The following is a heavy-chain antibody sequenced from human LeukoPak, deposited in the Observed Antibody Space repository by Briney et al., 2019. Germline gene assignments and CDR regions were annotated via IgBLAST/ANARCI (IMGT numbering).Heavy chain of an antibody. CDR3: ARDAAVLTGYPYWYFDL. D-gene: IGHD3-9*01. CDR2: ISSAAATT. V-gene: IGHV3-11*01. Sequence: GGSLRLSCEASGVTFSDHYMAWVRQAPGKGLEWLSYISSAAATTYYPDFVKGRFTISRDNAKNLLFLEMNSLRVEDTAVYYCARDAAVLTGYPYWYFDLWGRGTLVTVSS. J-gene: IGHJ2*01. CDR1: GVTFSDHY.